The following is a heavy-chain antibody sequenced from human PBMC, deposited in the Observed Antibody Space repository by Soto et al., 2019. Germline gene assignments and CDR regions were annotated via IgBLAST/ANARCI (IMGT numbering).Heavy chain of an antibody. Sequence: SETLSLTCTVSGGSVHNGSYYWSWLRQPPGKGLERIGYIYYTGTTNYNPSLKSHVTISVDTSKNQFSLKVKSVSAADTAVYLCARNSRGYIYGYYFDSWGQGTLVTVS. CDR3: ARNSRGYIYGYYFDS. V-gene: IGHV4-61*01. CDR1: GGSVHNGSYY. CDR2: IYYTGTT. D-gene: IGHD5-18*01. J-gene: IGHJ4*02.